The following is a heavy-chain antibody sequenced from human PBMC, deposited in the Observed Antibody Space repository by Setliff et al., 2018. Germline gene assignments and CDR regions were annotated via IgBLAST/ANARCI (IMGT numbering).Heavy chain of an antibody. CDR2: IRDTGTTV. V-gene: IGHV3-48*04. Sequence: GGSLRLSCAASGFTFNTYLMNWVRQAPGKGLEWVSHIRDTGTTVHYADSVKGRFTISRDNAKNTLFLQMNSLRAEDTAVYYCARGPWKHSAYYYYYYMDAWGKGTTVTVSS. D-gene: IGHD1-1*01. CDR3: ARGPWKHSAYYYYYYMDA. J-gene: IGHJ6*03. CDR1: GFTFNTYL.